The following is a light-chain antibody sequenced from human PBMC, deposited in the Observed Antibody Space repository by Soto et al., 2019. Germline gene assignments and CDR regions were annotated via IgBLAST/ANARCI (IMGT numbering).Light chain of an antibody. CDR3: SSYTSSNTLV. CDR1: SSDVGGYNY. V-gene: IGLV2-14*01. Sequence: QSVLTQPASVSGSPGQSITISCTGTSSDVGGYNYVSWYQQYPGKAPKVMIYEVSNRPSGVSNRFSGSKSGNTASLTISGLQAEDEADYYCSSYTSSNTLVFGGGTKVIVL. CDR2: EVS. J-gene: IGLJ2*01.